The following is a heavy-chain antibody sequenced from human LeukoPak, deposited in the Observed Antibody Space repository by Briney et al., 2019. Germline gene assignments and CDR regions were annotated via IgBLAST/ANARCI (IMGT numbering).Heavy chain of an antibody. V-gene: IGHV4-59*01. CDR1: GASISSYY. Sequence: SETLSLTCTVSGASISSYYWSWIRQPPGKGLEWIGYIYYSGSTNYNPSLKSRVTISVDTSKNQFSLKLSSVTAADTAVYYCARRLRGYSGYEDYWGQGTLVTVSS. CDR3: ARRLRGYSGYEDY. J-gene: IGHJ4*02. CDR2: IYYSGST. D-gene: IGHD5-12*01.